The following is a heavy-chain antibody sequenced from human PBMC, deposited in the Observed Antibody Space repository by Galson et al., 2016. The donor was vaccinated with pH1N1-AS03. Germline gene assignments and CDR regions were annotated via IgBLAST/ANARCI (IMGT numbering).Heavy chain of an antibody. D-gene: IGHD1-26*01. Sequence: SLRLSCAASGFTFNHYSMNWVRQAPGRGLEWVSYISSDSTTIYYADPVKGRFTISRDNAKNSLYLQMSSLTAEDTAIYYCARTSGAYFGSAFDIWGQGTMVTVSS. V-gene: IGHV3-48*04. CDR2: ISSDSTTI. J-gene: IGHJ3*02. CDR1: GFTFNHYS. CDR3: ARTSGAYFGSAFDI.